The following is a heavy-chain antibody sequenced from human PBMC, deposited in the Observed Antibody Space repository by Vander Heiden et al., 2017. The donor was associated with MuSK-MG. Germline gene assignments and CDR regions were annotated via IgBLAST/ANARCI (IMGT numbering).Heavy chain of an antibody. CDR1: GYTFKNYG. CDR2: INPYNFNT. D-gene: IGHD1-26*01. J-gene: IGHJ4*02. CDR3: ARIPLYSGAYYSLDY. Sequence: QVQLVQSGAEVKKPGPSVKLSCKASGYTFKNYGNAWVRQAPGQGLEWLGWINPYNFNTQYAQSLQGRVTVTTDTSTATVDMELLSLRSDDTAMYYCARIPLYSGAYYSLDYWGLGILVTVSS. V-gene: IGHV1-18*01.